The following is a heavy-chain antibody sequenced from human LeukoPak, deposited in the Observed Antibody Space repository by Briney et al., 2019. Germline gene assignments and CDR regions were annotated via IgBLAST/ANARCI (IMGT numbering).Heavy chain of an antibody. Sequence: GGSLRLSCAASGFTFSNTWMSWVRQAPGKGLEWVGRIKSKTDGGTSDYAAPVKGRFTISRDDSKNTLYLQMNSLKTEDRAVYYCIIGLDVDYWGQGTLVTVSS. J-gene: IGHJ4*02. V-gene: IGHV3-15*01. CDR1: GFTFSNTW. CDR2: IKSKTDGGTS. D-gene: IGHD3-16*01. CDR3: IIGLDVDY.